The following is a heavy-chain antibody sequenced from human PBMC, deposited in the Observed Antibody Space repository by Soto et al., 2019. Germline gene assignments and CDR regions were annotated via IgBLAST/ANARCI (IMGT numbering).Heavy chain of an antibody. J-gene: IGHJ4*02. D-gene: IGHD3-22*01. CDR1: GFIVSSNY. Sequence: EVQLVESGGGLIQPGGSLRLSCAASGFIVSSNYMSWVRQAPGKGLEWVSVIYRDGSTYYADSVKGRFTISRDNSKNTLYLQINSLRAEDTSVYYCARTYFDSGGGFDYWGQGTLVTVSS. CDR2: IYRDGST. V-gene: IGHV3-53*01. CDR3: ARTYFDSGGGFDY.